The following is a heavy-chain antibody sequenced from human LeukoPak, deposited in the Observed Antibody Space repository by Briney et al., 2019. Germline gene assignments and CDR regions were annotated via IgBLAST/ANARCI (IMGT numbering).Heavy chain of an antibody. V-gene: IGHV3-21*01. J-gene: IGHJ3*02. CDR3: ARSRYFDSDAFDI. D-gene: IGHD3-9*01. CDR1: GFTFSGYS. Sequence: GGSLRLSCAASGFTFSGYSMNWVRQAPGKGLEWVSSISSSSYIYYADSVRGRFTISRDNAKNSLYLQMNSLRAEDTAVYYCARSRYFDSDAFDIWGQGTMVTVSS. CDR2: ISSSSYI.